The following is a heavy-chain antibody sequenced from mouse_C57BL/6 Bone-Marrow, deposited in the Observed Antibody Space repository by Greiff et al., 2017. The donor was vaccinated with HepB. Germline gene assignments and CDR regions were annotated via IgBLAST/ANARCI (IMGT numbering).Heavy chain of an antibody. D-gene: IGHD2-12*01. J-gene: IGHJ4*01. CDR2: IDPANGNT. CDR1: GFNIKNTY. V-gene: IGHV14-3*01. CDR3: ACYGYAMDY. Sequence: EVQLQQSVAELVRPGASVKLSCTASGFNIKNTYIHWVKQRPEQGLEWIGRIDPANGNTKYAPKFQGKATITADTSSNTAYLQLSSLTSEDTAIYYCACYGYAMDYWGQGTSVTVSS.